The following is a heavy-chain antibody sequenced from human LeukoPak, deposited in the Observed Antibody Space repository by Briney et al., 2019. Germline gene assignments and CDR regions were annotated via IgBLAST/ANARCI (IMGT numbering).Heavy chain of an antibody. D-gene: IGHD6-13*01. CDR1: GFTISSYE. CDR2: ISSSGSTI. J-gene: IGHJ4*02. Sequence: GGSLRLSCAASGFTISSYEMNWVRQAPGKGLEWVSYISSSGSTIYYADSVKGRFTISRDNAKNSLYLQMNSLRAEDTAVYYCARRYSSSWYSYDYWGQGTLVTVSS. CDR3: ARRYSSSWYSYDY. V-gene: IGHV3-48*03.